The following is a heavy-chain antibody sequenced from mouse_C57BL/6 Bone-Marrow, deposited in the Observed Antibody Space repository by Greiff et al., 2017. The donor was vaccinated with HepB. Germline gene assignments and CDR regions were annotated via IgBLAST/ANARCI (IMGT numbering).Heavy chain of an antibody. Sequence: EVQLKESGPGLVKPSQSLSLTCSVTGYSITSGYYWNWIRQFPGNKLEWMGYISYDGSTNYNPSLKNRISITRDTSKNQFFLKLNSVTTEDTATYYCARYYYGSDYWGQGTTLTVSS. CDR3: ARYYYGSDY. D-gene: IGHD1-1*01. V-gene: IGHV3-6*01. J-gene: IGHJ2*01. CDR2: ISYDGST. CDR1: GYSITSGYY.